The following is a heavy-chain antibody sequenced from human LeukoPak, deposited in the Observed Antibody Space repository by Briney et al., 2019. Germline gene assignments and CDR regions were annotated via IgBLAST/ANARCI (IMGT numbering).Heavy chain of an antibody. V-gene: IGHV4-39*07. D-gene: IGHD6-13*01. CDR2: IYYSGST. CDR3: ARCRGAAAGRYYYYYMDV. J-gene: IGHJ6*03. Sequence: PSETLSLTCTVSGGSISSSSYYWGWIRQPPGKGLEWIGSIYYSGSTYYNPSLKSRVTISVDTSKNQFSLKLSSVTAADTAVYYCARCRGAAAGRYYYYYMDVWGKGTTVTVSS. CDR1: GGSISSSSYY.